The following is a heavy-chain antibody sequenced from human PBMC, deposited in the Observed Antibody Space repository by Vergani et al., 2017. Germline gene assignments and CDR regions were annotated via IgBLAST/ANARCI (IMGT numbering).Heavy chain of an antibody. CDR2: INPNSGGT. CDR1: GYTFTGYY. V-gene: IGHV1-2*02. Sequence: QVQLVQSGAEVKKPGASVKVSCKASGYTFTGYYMHWVRQAPGQGLEWMGWINPNSGGTNYAQKFQCRVTMTRDTSISTAYMELSRLRSDDTAVYYCARDPLAGYQLPNDYYYYGMDVWGQGTTVTVSS. CDR3: ARDPLAGYQLPNDYYYYGMDV. D-gene: IGHD2-2*01. J-gene: IGHJ6*02.